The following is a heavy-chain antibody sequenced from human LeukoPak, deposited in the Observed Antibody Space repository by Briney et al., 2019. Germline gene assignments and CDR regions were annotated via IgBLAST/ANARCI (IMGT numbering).Heavy chain of an antibody. J-gene: IGHJ4*02. Sequence: ASVKVSCKASGYTFTGYYMHWVRQAPGQGLEWMGWINPNSGGTNYAQKFQGRVTMTRDTSISTAYMELSRLRSDDTAVYYCATSFLCSSTSCYRDYWGQGTLVTVSS. CDR3: ATSFLCSSTSCYRDY. V-gene: IGHV1-2*02. CDR1: GYTFTGYY. CDR2: INPNSGGT. D-gene: IGHD2-2*02.